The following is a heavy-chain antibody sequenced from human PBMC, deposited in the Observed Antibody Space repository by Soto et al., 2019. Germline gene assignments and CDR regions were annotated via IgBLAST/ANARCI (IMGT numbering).Heavy chain of an antibody. CDR1: SDSVSNNNW. D-gene: IGHD6-13*01. V-gene: IGHV4-4*02. CDR2: VYRTGST. Sequence: QVQLQESGPGLVKPSETLSLTCAVSSDSVSNNNWWGWVRQPPGKGLEWIGEVYRTGSTNYNPPLKSRVTVSMDTSKNLFSLRLFFVTAADTAVYYCARVNLAAAGEFDYWGQGALVTVSS. J-gene: IGHJ4*02. CDR3: ARVNLAAAGEFDY.